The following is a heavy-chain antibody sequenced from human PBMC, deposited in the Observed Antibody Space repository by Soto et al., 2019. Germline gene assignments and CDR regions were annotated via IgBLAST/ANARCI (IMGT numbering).Heavy chain of an antibody. J-gene: IGHJ6*03. CDR3: ARGDIAVAGTMHYYYYYYMDV. V-gene: IGHV1-69*05. CDR1: GGTFSSYA. Sequence: SVKVSCKASGGTFSSYAISWVRQAPGQGLEWMGWMNPIFGKTNYAQKFQGRVTMTRNDSISTAYMELSSLRSEDTAVYYCARGDIAVAGTMHYYYYYYMDVWGKGTTVTVS. CDR2: MNPIFGKT. D-gene: IGHD6-19*01.